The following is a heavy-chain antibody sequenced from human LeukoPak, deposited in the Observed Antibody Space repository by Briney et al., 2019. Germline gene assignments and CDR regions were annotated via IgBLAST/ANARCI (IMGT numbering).Heavy chain of an antibody. Sequence: ASVKVSCKASGYTFTSYGISWVRQAPGQGLEWMGWISAYNGNTNYAQKLQGRVTMTTDTSTSTAYMELRSLRSDDTAVYYCAREEDYYGSGSYYNRFDYWGQGTLVTVSS. CDR1: GYTFTSYG. J-gene: IGHJ4*02. CDR2: ISAYNGNT. V-gene: IGHV1-18*01. D-gene: IGHD3-10*01. CDR3: AREEDYYGSGSYYNRFDY.